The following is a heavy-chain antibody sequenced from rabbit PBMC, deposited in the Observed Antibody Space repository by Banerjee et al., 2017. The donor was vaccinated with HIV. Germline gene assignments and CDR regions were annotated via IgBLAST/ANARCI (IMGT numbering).Heavy chain of an antibody. CDR1: GFDFSSYG. CDR2: IDPVLGRI. J-gene: IGHJ4*01. D-gene: IGHD1-1*01. Sequence: QLKESGGGLVQPGGSLKLSCKASGFDFSSYGVSWVRQAPGKGLEWIGYIDPVLGRIYYANWVNGRFTISSHNAQNTLYLQLNSLTAADTATYFCARGGLLLLGYASNSGYSSNLWGQGTLVTVS. CDR3: ARGGLLLLGYASNSGYSSNL. V-gene: IGHV1S7*01.